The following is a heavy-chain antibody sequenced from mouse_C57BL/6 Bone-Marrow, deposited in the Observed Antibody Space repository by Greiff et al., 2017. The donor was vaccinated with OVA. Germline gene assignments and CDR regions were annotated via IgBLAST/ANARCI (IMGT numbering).Heavy chain of an antibody. J-gene: IGHJ1*03. CDR2: IDPSDSYT. CDR3: ASIYSNYEGWYFDV. CDR1: GYTFTSYW. V-gene: IGHV1-69*01. Sequence: VQLQQPGAELVMPGASVKLSCKASGYTFTSYWMHWVKQRPGQGLEWIGEIDPSDSYTNYNQKFKGKSTLTVDKSSSTAYMQLSSLTSEDSAVYYCASIYSNYEGWYFDVWGTGTTVTVSS. D-gene: IGHD2-5*01.